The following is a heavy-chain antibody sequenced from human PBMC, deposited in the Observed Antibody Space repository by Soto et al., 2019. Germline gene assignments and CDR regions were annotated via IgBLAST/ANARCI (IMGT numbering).Heavy chain of an antibody. CDR1: GGSISSGDYY. CDR2: IYYSGST. J-gene: IGHJ4*02. Sequence: QVQLQESGPGLVKPSQTLSLTCTVSGGSISSGDYYWSWIRQPPGKGLEWIGYIYYSGSTYYNPSLKSRVTISVATSMHQFSLKLSSVTAADTAVYYCARGGLRYATGADYRGQRTLVTVSS. D-gene: IGHD3-9*01. V-gene: IGHV4-30-4*01. CDR3: ARGGLRYATGADY.